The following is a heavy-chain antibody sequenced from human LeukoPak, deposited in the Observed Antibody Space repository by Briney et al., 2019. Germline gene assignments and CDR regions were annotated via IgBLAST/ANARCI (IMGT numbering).Heavy chain of an antibody. CDR1: GGSISTYY. J-gene: IGHJ4*02. CDR2: IYHSGST. Sequence: PSETLSLTCTVSGGSISTYYWNWIRQPPGKGLEWIGYIYHSGSTYYNPSLQSRVTMSVDRSNNQFSLKLTSVTAADTAIYYCARANGPGFDYWGQGTLVTVSS. V-gene: IGHV4-59*04. CDR3: ARANGPGFDY.